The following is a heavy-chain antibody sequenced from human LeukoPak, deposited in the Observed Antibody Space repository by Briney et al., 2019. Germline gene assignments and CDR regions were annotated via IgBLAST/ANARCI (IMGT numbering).Heavy chain of an antibody. Sequence: GTSLRLSCAASGFTFDDYAMHWVRQAPGKGLEWVSGISWNSDSIGYADSVKGRFTISRDNAKNSLYLQMNSLRAEDTALYYCAKDISLDVYYMDVWGKGTTVTISS. J-gene: IGHJ6*03. D-gene: IGHD6-6*01. CDR3: AKDISLDVYYMDV. CDR2: ISWNSDSI. V-gene: IGHV3-9*01. CDR1: GFTFDDYA.